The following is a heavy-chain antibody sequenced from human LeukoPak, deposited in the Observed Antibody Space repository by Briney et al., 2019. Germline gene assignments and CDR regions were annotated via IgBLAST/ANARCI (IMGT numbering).Heavy chain of an antibody. J-gene: IGHJ4*02. CDR3: ARGAAAGNSYFDY. Sequence: SVKVSCKASGGTFISYAISWVRQAPGQGLEWMGGIIPIFGTANYAQKFQGRVTITADESTSTAYMELRSLRSDDTAVYYCARGAAAGNSYFDYWGQGTLVTVSS. D-gene: IGHD6-13*01. CDR1: GGTFISYA. CDR2: IIPIFGTA. V-gene: IGHV1-69*13.